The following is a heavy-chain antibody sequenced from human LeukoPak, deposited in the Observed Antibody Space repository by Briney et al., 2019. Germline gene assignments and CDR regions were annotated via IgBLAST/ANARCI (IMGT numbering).Heavy chain of an antibody. CDR1: GFTFSHFG. J-gene: IGHJ6*03. CDR3: AKEGVQFRGYLDV. CDR2: IHNEGTFG. Sequence: GGSLRLSCTASGFTFSHFGVQWVRQAPGKGLEGGAVIHNEGTFGQSADSVKGRFTISNDNSQNTLYLEMNGLRDDDWAVYYCAKEGVQFRGYLDVWGKGTTVTVS. D-gene: IGHD3-16*01. V-gene: IGHV3-33*03.